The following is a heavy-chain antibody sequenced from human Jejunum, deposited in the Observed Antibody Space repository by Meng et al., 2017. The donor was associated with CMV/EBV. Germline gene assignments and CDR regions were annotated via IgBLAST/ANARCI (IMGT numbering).Heavy chain of an antibody. J-gene: IGHJ4*02. D-gene: IGHD3-3*01. Sequence: GLTFSSYWMYWVRQTPGKGLVYISRIDGDGGNTDYADSVKGRFTISRDNAKNTLYLQMSSLTAEDTAVYYCARQLVTDFWNAIDYWGRGTLVTVSS. CDR3: ARQLVTDFWNAIDY. CDR1: GLTFSSYW. V-gene: IGHV3-74*01. CDR2: IDGDGGNT.